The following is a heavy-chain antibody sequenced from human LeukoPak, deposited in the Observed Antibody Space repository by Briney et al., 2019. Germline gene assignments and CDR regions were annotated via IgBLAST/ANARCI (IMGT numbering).Heavy chain of an antibody. Sequence: PGGSLRLSCAASGFTFSSYAMSWVRQAPGKGLEWVSAMSGSGGSTYYADSVKGRFTISRDSSKNTLYLQMNSLRAEDTAVYYCAKSADSGYDSTDYWGQGTLVTVSS. V-gene: IGHV3-23*01. CDR2: MSGSGGST. D-gene: IGHD5-12*01. J-gene: IGHJ4*02. CDR3: AKSADSGYDSTDY. CDR1: GFTFSSYA.